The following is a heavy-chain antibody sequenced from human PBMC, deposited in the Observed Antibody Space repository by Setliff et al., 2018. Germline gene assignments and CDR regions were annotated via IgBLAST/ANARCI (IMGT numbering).Heavy chain of an antibody. V-gene: IGHV3-23*01. CDR1: GFSFSSYA. J-gene: IGHJ4*01. D-gene: IGHD3-3*01. CDR3: AKSPHDFWSGRVFFDY. CDR2: IIGSGIST. Sequence: GESLKISCAASGFSFSSYAMSWVRQAPGKGLEWVSTIIGSGISTYYSDSVQGRFTISRDNHKNTLHLQMNSLRVEDTAIYYCAKSPHDFWSGRVFFDYWVQGMLVTVSS.